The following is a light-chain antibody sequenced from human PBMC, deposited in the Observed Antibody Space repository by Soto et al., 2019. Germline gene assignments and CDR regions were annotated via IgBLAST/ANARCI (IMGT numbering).Light chain of an antibody. CDR2: DIS. J-gene: IGKJ2*01. CDR3: QQYENLPYT. Sequence: DIQMTQSASSLSASVGDRVTITCQASQVISNYLNWYQQKPGKAPKLQIYDISTLEIGVPSRFSGSGSGTDFTLTITGLQPEDIATYYCQQYENLPYTFGQGTKLEI. CDR1: QVISNY. V-gene: IGKV1-33*01.